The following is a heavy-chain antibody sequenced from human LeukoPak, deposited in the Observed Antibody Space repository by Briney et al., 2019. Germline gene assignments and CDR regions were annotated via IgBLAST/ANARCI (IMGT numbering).Heavy chain of an antibody. CDR2: IYRDGST. V-gene: IGHV3-53*01. CDR3: ATRPGMGINYFDL. Sequence: PGGSLRLSCAASGFTVSGSYMSWVRHAPGRGLECVSDIYRDGSTYYADSVKGRFTISRDNSRNTVYLEMNNLSAEDTVVYYCATRPGMGINYFDLWGRGTLVTVSS. J-gene: IGHJ2*01. CDR1: GFTVSGSY. D-gene: IGHD1-1*01.